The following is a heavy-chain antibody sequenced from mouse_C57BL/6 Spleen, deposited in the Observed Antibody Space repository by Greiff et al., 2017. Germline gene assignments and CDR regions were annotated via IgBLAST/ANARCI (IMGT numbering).Heavy chain of an antibody. CDR2: IDPSDSET. CDR3: ASPLNYSRTEWYFDV. D-gene: IGHD2-1*01. Sequence: QVQLQQPGAELVRPGSSVKLSCKASGYTFTSYWMHWVKQRPIQGLEWIGNIDPSDSETHYNQKFKDKATLTVDKSSSTAYMQLSSLTSEDSAVYYCASPLNYSRTEWYFDVWGTGTTVTVSS. J-gene: IGHJ1*03. CDR1: GYTFTSYW. V-gene: IGHV1-52*01.